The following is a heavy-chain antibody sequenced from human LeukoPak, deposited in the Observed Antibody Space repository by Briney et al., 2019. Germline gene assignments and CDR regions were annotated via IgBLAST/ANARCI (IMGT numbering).Heavy chain of an antibody. Sequence: SETLSLTSAVYGGSFSGYYWSWIRQPPGKGLEWIGEINHSGSTNYNPSLKSRVTISVDTSKNQFSLKLSSVTAADTAVYYCASLVETYYYGMDVWGQGTTVTVSS. D-gene: IGHD2-21*02. J-gene: IGHJ6*02. CDR3: ASLVETYYYGMDV. V-gene: IGHV4-34*01. CDR2: INHSGST. CDR1: GGSFSGYY.